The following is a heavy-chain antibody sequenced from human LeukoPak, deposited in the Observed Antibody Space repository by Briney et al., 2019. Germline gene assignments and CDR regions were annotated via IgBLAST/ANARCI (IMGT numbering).Heavy chain of an antibody. J-gene: IGHJ6*02. V-gene: IGHV3-23*01. CDR2: ISGSGGTT. D-gene: IGHD1-14*01. CDR1: GFTFSSYA. Sequence: GGSLRLSCAASGFTFSSYAMSWVRQAPGKGLEWVSAISGSGGTTYYADSVKGRFTISRDSSKNTLYLQMNSLRAEDTAVYYCAKVSGGGLYYDGMDVWGQGTTVTVSS. CDR3: AKVSGGGLYYDGMDV.